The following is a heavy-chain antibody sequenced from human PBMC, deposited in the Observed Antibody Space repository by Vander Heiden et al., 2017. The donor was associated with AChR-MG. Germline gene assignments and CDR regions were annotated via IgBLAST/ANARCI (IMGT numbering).Heavy chain of an antibody. CDR3: ARSLYSSGWFSYYFDY. Sequence: QVQLVESGGGVVQPGRSLRLPCAASGFTFSSYAMHWVRQAPGKGLEWVAVISYDGSNKYYADSVKGRFTISRDNSKNTLYLQMNSLRAEDTAVYYCARSLYSSGWFSYYFDYWGQGTLVTVSS. CDR1: GFTFSSYA. CDR2: ISYDGSNK. D-gene: IGHD6-19*01. J-gene: IGHJ4*02. V-gene: IGHV3-30-3*01.